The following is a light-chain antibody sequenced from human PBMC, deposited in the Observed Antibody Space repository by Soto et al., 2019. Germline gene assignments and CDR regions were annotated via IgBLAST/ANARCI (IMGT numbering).Light chain of an antibody. J-gene: IGKJ4*01. Sequence: EIVLTQSPATLSLSPGERATISCRASQSVSRYLAWYQQKPGQAPRLLIYDASNRAAGIPARFSGSGSGTDFSLTISSLEPEDFAVYYCQQRSDWPPVTFGGGTKVEIK. V-gene: IGKV3-11*01. CDR3: QQRSDWPPVT. CDR1: QSVSRY. CDR2: DAS.